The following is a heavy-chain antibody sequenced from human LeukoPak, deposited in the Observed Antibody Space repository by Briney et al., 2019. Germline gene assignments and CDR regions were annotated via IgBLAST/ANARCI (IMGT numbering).Heavy chain of an antibody. CDR2: IKQDGSEK. CDR3: AREAARVVAAHFDY. V-gene: IGHV3-7*03. D-gene: IGHD2-15*01. CDR1: GFTFSSYW. J-gene: IGHJ4*02. Sequence: GGSLRLSSAASGFTFSSYWMSWVRQAPGKGLEWVANIKQDGSEKYYVDSVKGRFTISRDNAKNSLYLQMNSLRAEDTAVYYCAREAARVVAAHFDYWGQGTLVTVSS.